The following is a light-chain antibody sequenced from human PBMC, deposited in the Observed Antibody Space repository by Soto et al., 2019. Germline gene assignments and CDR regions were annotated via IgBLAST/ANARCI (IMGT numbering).Light chain of an antibody. CDR2: DVS. J-gene: IGKJ5*01. CDR3: QQVNSFPST. V-gene: IGKV1-5*01. CDR1: QSLSSW. Sequence: DIQVTQSPSTLSASVGDRVTITCRASQSLSSWLAWYQQKPGKAPKLLIYDVSSLESGVPSRFSGSGSGTEFTLTISSLQPDDFATYYCQQVNSFPSTFGQGTRLEIK.